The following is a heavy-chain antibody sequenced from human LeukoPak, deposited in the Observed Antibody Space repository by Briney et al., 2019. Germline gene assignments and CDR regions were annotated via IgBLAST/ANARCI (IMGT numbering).Heavy chain of an antibody. D-gene: IGHD2-21*01. Sequence: GGSLRLSCAGSGFTFSGYGMHWVRQAPGKGLEWVTGIAYDGSRKHYAGSVKGRFTISRDNSRNTMDLQMNSLRVEDTAVYHCTRSDSSRFDPWGQGTLVIVSS. J-gene: IGHJ5*02. V-gene: IGHV3-30*03. CDR3: TRSDSSRFDP. CDR1: GFTFSGYG. CDR2: IAYDGSRK.